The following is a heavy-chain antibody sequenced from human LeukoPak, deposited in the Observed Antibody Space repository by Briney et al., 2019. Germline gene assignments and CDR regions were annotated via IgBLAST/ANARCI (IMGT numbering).Heavy chain of an antibody. D-gene: IGHD1-26*01. V-gene: IGHV4-59*01. Sequence: PSETLSLTCTVSGGSINSYYWSWIRQPPGKGLEWIGYIYYSGSTNYNPSLKSRVTISVDTSKNQFSLNLNSVTTADTAVYYCARSRGARFAPLDYWDQGTLVTVSS. CDR2: IYYSGST. J-gene: IGHJ4*02. CDR3: ARSRGARFAPLDY. CDR1: GGSINSYY.